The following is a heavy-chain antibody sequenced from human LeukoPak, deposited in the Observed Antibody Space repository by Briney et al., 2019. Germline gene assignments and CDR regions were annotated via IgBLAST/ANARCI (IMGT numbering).Heavy chain of an antibody. Sequence: GGSLRLSCAASGFTFRNYTLHWVRQAPGKGLEWVAFISNDGRNKNYPDSVEGRFTISRDNSKNTLYLQMNSLRAEDTAVYYCVRDNRGYSGYDFDYWGQGALVTVSS. CDR2: ISNDGRNK. V-gene: IGHV3-30*14. CDR3: VRDNRGYSGYDFDY. CDR1: GFTFRNYT. J-gene: IGHJ4*02. D-gene: IGHD5-12*01.